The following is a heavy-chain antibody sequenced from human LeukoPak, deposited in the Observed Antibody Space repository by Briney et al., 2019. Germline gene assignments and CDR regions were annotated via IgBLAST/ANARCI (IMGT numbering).Heavy chain of an antibody. Sequence: GESLRLSCAASGFTFSSYSMNWVRQAPGKGLEWVSSISGSSSYINYADSVKGRFTISRDNAQNSLFLQLNSLRAEDTAVYYCERDPYSSGWYKDAFDIWGQGTMVTVSS. J-gene: IGHJ3*02. D-gene: IGHD6-19*01. CDR2: ISGSSSYI. CDR3: ERDPYSSGWYKDAFDI. CDR1: GFTFSSYS. V-gene: IGHV3-21*01.